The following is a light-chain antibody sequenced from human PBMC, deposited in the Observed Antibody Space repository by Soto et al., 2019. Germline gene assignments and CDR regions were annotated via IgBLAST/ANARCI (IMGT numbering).Light chain of an antibody. V-gene: IGKV1-5*01. CDR3: KHFRD. Sequence: DIQMTQSPSTLSASVGDRVTITCRASESIRTWLAWYQHKPGKAPKFLIYDASTLETGVPSRFSGSAAGKESTLNISRLEPEDFVLYYCKHFRDFGQVTRMEIK. J-gene: IGKJ5*01. CDR1: ESIRTW. CDR2: DAS.